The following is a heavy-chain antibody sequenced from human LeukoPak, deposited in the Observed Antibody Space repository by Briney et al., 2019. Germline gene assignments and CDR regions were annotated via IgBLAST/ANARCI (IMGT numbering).Heavy chain of an antibody. CDR3: ARSHYDILTGYYKGYYYYGMDV. Sequence: SVKVSCKASGYTFTSYGISWVRQAPGQGLEWMGGIIPIFGTANYAQKFQGRVTITADESTSTAYMELSSLRSEDTAVYYCARSHYDILTGYYKGYYYYGMDVWGQGTTVTVSS. V-gene: IGHV1-69*13. CDR1: GYTFTSYG. CDR2: IIPIFGTA. D-gene: IGHD3-9*01. J-gene: IGHJ6*02.